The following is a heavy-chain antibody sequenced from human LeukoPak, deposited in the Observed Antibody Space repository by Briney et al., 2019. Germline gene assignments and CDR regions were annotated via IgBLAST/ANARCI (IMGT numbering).Heavy chain of an antibody. CDR3: ARDLVRQQLAHYYGMDV. CDR1: GFNYSSYT. Sequence: GGSLRLSCAASGFNYSSYTMNWVRQAPGMGLEWLSYISASRGITYYADSVKGRFTISRDNAKNSLYLQMNSLRAEDTAVYYCARDLVRQQLAHYYGMDVWGQGTTVTVSS. V-gene: IGHV3-48*01. D-gene: IGHD6-13*01. CDR2: ISASRGIT. J-gene: IGHJ6*02.